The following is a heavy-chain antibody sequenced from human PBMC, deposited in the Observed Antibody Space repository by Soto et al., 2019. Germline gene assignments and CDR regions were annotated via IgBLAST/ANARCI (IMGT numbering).Heavy chain of an antibody. J-gene: IGHJ5*02. CDR3: ARVTRITMVRGVRGWFDP. V-gene: IGHV4-61*01. CDR1: GGPVSSGSYY. Sequence: SETLSLTCTVSGGPVSSGSYYWSWIRQPPGKGLEWIGYIYYSGSTNYNPSLKSRVTIPVDTSKNQFSLKLSSVTAADTAVYYCARVTRITMVRGVRGWFDPWGQGTLVTVSS. CDR2: IYYSGST. D-gene: IGHD3-10*01.